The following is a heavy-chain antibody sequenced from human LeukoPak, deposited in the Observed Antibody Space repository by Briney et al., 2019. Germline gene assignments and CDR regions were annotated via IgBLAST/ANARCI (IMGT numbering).Heavy chain of an antibody. Sequence: SETLSLTCAVYGGSFSVYYWSWIRQPPGKGLEWIGEINHSGSTNYNPSLKSRVTISVDTSKTQFSLKLSSVTTADTAVYYCASRRYRSYYFDYWGQGTLVTVSS. CDR1: GGSFSVYY. V-gene: IGHV4-34*01. CDR2: INHSGST. J-gene: IGHJ4*02. CDR3: ASRRYRSYYFDY. D-gene: IGHD5-18*01.